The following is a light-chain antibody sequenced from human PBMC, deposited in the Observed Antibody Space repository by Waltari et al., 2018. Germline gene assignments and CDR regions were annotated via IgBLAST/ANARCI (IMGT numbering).Light chain of an antibody. CDR1: QSVSSRW. CDR3: QQYGNSAPIT. CDR2: GAS. Sequence: EIVLTQSPGTLSLSPGERVTLSCRVSQSVSSRWLAWYQQKPGQAPRLLIYGASSRATGIPDRFSGSGSGTDFTLTIARLEPEDFAMYYCQQYGNSAPITFGQGTRLEIK. V-gene: IGKV3-20*01. J-gene: IGKJ5*01.